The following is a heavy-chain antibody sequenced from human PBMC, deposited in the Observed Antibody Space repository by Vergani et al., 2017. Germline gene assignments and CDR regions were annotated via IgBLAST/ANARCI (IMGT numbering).Heavy chain of an antibody. D-gene: IGHD3-16*01. Sequence: EVQLVESGGGLVKPGGSLRLSCAASGFTFSSYSMNWVRQAPGKGLEWVSSISSSSSYIYYADSVKGRFTISRDNAKNSLYLQMNNLRHEDTALYFCVKDNDYDADGPFDLWGRGTLVTVSS. CDR2: ISSSSSYI. CDR1: GFTFSSYS. CDR3: VKDNDYDADGPFDL. J-gene: IGHJ2*01. V-gene: IGHV3-21*04.